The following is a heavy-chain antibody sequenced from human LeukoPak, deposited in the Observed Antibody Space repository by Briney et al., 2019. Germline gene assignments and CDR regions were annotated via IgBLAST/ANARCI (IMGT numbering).Heavy chain of an antibody. J-gene: IGHJ4*02. Sequence: GGSLRLSCAASGFTFSSYWMSWVRQAPGKGLEWVAFIRYDGSNKYYADSVKGRFTISRDNSKNTLYLQMNSLRAEDTAVYYCAKTGFGMYYFDYWGQGTLVTVSS. D-gene: IGHD3-10*01. CDR1: GFTFSSYW. V-gene: IGHV3-30*02. CDR2: IRYDGSNK. CDR3: AKTGFGMYYFDY.